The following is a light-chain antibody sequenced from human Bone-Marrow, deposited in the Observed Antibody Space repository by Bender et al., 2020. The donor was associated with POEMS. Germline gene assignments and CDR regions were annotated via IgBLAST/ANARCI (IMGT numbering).Light chain of an antibody. J-gene: IGLJ2*01. CDR3: STWGDIQKGWV. V-gene: IGLV1-44*01. Sequence: QPVLTQPPSASGTPGQRVTISCSGSSSNIGGNAVNWWQQLPGTAPKLLIYGNDQRPSGVPDRFSGSKSGTSASLAISGLQSEDEADYFCSTWGDIQKGWVFGGEDELSVL. CDR1: SSNIGGNA. CDR2: GND.